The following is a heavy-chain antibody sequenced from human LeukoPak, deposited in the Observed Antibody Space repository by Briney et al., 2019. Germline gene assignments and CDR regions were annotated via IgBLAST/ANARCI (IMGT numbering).Heavy chain of an antibody. CDR1: GYTFTGYY. D-gene: IGHD4-17*01. V-gene: IGHV1-2*02. CDR2: INPNSGGT. CDR3: ARDSLAWRFPTVTTSPGDY. J-gene: IGHJ4*02. Sequence: ASVKVSCKASGYTFTGYYMHWVRQAPGQGLEWMGWINPNSGGTNYAQQFQGRVTMTRDTSISRAYMELSRLRSDDTAVYYCARDSLAWRFPTVTTSPGDYWGQGTLVTVSS.